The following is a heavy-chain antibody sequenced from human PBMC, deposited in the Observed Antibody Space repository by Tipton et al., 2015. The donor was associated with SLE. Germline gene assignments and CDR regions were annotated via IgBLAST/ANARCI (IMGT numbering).Heavy chain of an antibody. CDR2: IYYTGST. D-gene: IGHD1-26*01. Sequence: TLSLTCTVSGGSISSGGYYWSWIRQHPGKGLEWIGYIYYTGSTNYNPSLKSRVTISVDTSKNQFSLKLSSVTAADTAVYYCARVIVGATGWFDPWGQGTLVTVSS. CDR3: ARVIVGATGWFDP. J-gene: IGHJ5*02. V-gene: IGHV4-61*08. CDR1: GGSISSGGYY.